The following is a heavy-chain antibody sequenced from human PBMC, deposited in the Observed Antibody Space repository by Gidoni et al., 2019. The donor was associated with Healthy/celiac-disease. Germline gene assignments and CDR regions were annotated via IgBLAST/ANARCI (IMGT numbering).Heavy chain of an antibody. J-gene: IGHJ5*02. D-gene: IGHD4-4*01. Sequence: QVQLVEPGGGVVQPGRSRRLSSAAPGFTFSSYAMHWVRQAPGKGLEWVAVISYDGSNKYYADSVKGRFTISRDNSKNTLYLQMNSLRAEDTAVYYCARDMTDDYSNYVGWFDPWGQGTLVTVSS. CDR1: GFTFSSYA. V-gene: IGHV3-30-3*01. CDR2: ISYDGSNK. CDR3: ARDMTDDYSNYVGWFDP.